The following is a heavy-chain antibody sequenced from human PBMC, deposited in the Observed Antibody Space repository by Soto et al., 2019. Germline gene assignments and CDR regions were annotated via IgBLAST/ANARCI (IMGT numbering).Heavy chain of an antibody. CDR3: AKDDRMMITFGEVLCLLDY. CDR2: ISGSGGST. CDR1: GFTFSSYA. J-gene: IGHJ4*02. D-gene: IGHD3-16*01. Sequence: GGSLRLSCAASGFTFSSYAMSWVRQAPGKGLEWVSAISGSGGSTYYADSVKGRFTISRDNSKNTLYLQMNSLRAEDTEVYYCAKDDRMMITFGEVLCLLDYWGQGTLVTVSP. V-gene: IGHV3-23*01.